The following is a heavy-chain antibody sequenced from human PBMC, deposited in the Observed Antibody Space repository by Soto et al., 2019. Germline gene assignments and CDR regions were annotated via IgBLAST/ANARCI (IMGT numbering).Heavy chain of an antibody. Sequence: QVQLVQSGAEVKKPGASVKVSCKASVFSVDTTYCIHWVRRAPGQGLEWMGSINPNSGDTNYAQTFQGRVTMTRDTSISTAYMEGSSLTSDDTAVYYCGSPRSGPLPDVGHWGHGTVVTVSS. D-gene: IGHD2-15*01. CDR3: GSPRSGPLPDVGH. CDR1: VFSVDTTYC. CDR2: INPNSGDT. J-gene: IGHJ4*01. V-gene: IGHV1-2*02.